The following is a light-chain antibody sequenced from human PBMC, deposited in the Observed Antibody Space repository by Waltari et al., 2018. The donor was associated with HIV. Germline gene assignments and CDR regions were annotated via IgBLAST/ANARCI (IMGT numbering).Light chain of an antibody. Sequence: QTVVTQEPSLSVSPGGTVTLTCGLSSGSVSTSYYPSWYQQTPGQAPRTLIYNTNIRSSGVSDRFSCSILGNKAALTITGTQADDECDYYCVLYMGSGIWVFGGGTKLTVL. J-gene: IGLJ3*02. CDR2: NTN. CDR3: VLYMGSGIWV. CDR1: SGSVSTSYY. V-gene: IGLV8-61*01.